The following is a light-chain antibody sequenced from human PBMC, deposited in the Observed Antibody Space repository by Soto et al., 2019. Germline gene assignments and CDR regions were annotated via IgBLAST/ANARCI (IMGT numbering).Light chain of an antibody. CDR1: SNDVGGYDF. V-gene: IGLV2-14*01. J-gene: IGLJ1*01. CDR3: SSYTGSTTDV. CDR2: EVH. Sequence: QSALTQPASVSGSPGQSITISCTGTSNDVGGYDFVSWYQHHPGKAPKLILYEVHNRPSGVSNRFSGSKSGNAASLTISGLQAEDEAEYYCSSYTGSTTDVFGTGTKLTVL.